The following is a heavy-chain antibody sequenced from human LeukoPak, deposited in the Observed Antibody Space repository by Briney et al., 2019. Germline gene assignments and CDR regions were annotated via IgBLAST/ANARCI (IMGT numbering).Heavy chain of an antibody. CDR1: GFTFSSYA. V-gene: IGHV3-30*04. Sequence: GGPLRLSCAASGFTFSSYAMHWVRQAPGKGLEWVAVISYDGSNKYYADSVKGRFTISRDNSKNTLYLQMNSLRAEDTAVYYCARVSVDPWGQGTLVTVSS. J-gene: IGHJ5*02. D-gene: IGHD3-3*01. CDR3: ARVSVDP. CDR2: ISYDGSNK.